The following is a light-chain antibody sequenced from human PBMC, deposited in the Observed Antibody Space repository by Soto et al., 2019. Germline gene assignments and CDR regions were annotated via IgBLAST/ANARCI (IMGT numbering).Light chain of an antibody. CDR3: QQFDNVPLT. Sequence: DTQMTQSPSSLSASVGDRVAITCQASRDITDYLNWYQQKPGKAPKLLIYDASKLETGVPSRFSGSGYGTDFTLTISSLQPEDIATYYCQQFDNVPLTFGGGTKVEIK. J-gene: IGKJ4*01. V-gene: IGKV1-33*01. CDR2: DAS. CDR1: RDITDY.